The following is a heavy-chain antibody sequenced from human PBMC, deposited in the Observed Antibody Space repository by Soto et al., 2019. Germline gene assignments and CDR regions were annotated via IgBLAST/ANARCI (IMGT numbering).Heavy chain of an antibody. D-gene: IGHD6-19*01. V-gene: IGHV4-39*01. J-gene: IGHJ4*02. Sequence: QLQLQESGPGLVKPSETLSLTCTVSGGSISSNTYYWDWIRQPPGKGLEWIGSIYYSGSTYCNPSLKCRVTISVDTSKYQFSLKLNSATAADTAVYYCSRRDGWYDYWGQVTLVTVSS. CDR2: IYYSGST. CDR1: GGSISSNTYY. CDR3: SRRDGWYDY.